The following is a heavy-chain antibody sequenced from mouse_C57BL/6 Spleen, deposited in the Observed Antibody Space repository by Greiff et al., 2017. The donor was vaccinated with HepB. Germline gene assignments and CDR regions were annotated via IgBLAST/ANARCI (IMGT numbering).Heavy chain of an antibody. V-gene: IGHV1-52*01. CDR1: GYTFTSYW. D-gene: IGHD1-1*01. CDR2: IDPSDSET. CDR3: ARSSYGSAMDY. Sequence: QVQLQQPGAELVRPGSSVKLSCKASGYTFTSYWMHWVKQRPIQGLEWIGNIDPSDSETHYNQKFKDKATLTVDKSSSTAYMQLSSLTSEDSAVYYCARSSYGSAMDYWGQGTSVTVSS. J-gene: IGHJ4*01.